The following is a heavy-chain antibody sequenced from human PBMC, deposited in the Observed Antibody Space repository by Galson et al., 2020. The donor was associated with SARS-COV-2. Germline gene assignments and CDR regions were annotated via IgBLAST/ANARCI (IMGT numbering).Heavy chain of an antibody. D-gene: IGHD3-16*01. Sequence: GESLKISCVASGFTFGTYWMSWVRQAPGKGLEWVANIKQDGMEKYYVESVKGRFTISRDNTKNALSLQMNSLRADDTAVYYCVGLSVTFSYVFDIWGQGTMVTVSS. V-gene: IGHV3-7*05. CDR2: IKQDGMEK. J-gene: IGHJ3*02. CDR3: VGLSVTFSYVFDI. CDR1: GFTFGTYW.